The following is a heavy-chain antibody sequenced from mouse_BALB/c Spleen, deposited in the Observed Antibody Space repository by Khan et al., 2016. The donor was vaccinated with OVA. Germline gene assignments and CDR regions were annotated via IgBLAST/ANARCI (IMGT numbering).Heavy chain of an antibody. V-gene: IGHV1-18*01. D-gene: IGHD3-3*01. CDR3: ARDAGRY. CDR1: GYTFPEYT. Sequence: VRLQQSGPELVKPAASVKISCKTSGYTFPEYTVHWVKQSLGKSLDWIGVINPKNGDTAYNPKFKGKATLTVDKSSSTAYMEFRSLTSEDSAVYYCARDAGRYWGQGTSVTVAS. CDR2: INPKNGDT. J-gene: IGHJ4*01.